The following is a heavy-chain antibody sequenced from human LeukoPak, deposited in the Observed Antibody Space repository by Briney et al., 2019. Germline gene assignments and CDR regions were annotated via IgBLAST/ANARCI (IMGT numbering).Heavy chain of an antibody. CDR1: GVSVTSTNYQ. D-gene: IGHD3-22*01. CDR3: ARGRGGYYLPGVIDFDY. CDR2: IYYSGST. J-gene: IGHJ4*02. V-gene: IGHV4-39*07. Sequence: KSSETLSLTCTVSGVSVTSTNYQWGWIRQPPGKGLEWIGSIYYSGSTYYNPSLKSRVTISVDTSKNQFSLKLSSVTAADTAVYYCARGRGGYYLPGVIDFDYWGQGTLVTVSS.